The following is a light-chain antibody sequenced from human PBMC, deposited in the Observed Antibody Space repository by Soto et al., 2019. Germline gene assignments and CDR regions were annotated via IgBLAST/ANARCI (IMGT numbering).Light chain of an antibody. CDR1: QSVGSS. Sequence: EIVLTQSPATLSLSPGERATLSCRASQSVGSSLDWYQPKPGQAPRLLSYDASTMATGIPARFSGSGSGTDFTLTISSLEPEDFAVYYCQQRTNWPLTFGGGTKVEIK. CDR3: QQRTNWPLT. CDR2: DAS. V-gene: IGKV3-11*01. J-gene: IGKJ4*01.